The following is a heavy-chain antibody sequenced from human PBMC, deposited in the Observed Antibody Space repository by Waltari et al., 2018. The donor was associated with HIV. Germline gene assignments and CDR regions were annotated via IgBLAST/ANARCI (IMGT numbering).Heavy chain of an antibody. CDR1: GFTFTGSS. V-gene: IGHV3-33*01. CDR3: ARDVGQWLGPVDY. Sequence: QVQLVESGGGVVQPGTSLGLSCTASGFTFTGSSIHWVRQAPGMGLAWGAVSWANGGNTYYVDAVKGRFTIFRDISKNTLYLQMNSLRAEDTAVYYCARDVGQWLGPVDYWGQGTLVTVSS. D-gene: IGHD6-19*01. J-gene: IGHJ4*02. CDR2: SWANGGNT.